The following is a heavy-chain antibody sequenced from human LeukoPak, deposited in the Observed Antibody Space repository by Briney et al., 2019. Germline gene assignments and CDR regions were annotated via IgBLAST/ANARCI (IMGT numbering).Heavy chain of an antibody. CDR1: GFTFSNYS. CDR3: APGIAAH. D-gene: IGHD6-25*01. V-gene: IGHV3-21*06. CDR2: ISSSSSYI. Sequence: GSLRLSCVASGFTFSNYSINWVRQAPGEGLEWISFISSSSSYIYYADSVKGRFTISRDNAKNLLYLQMNSLRAEDTAVYYCAPGIAAHWGQGTLVTVSS. J-gene: IGHJ4*02.